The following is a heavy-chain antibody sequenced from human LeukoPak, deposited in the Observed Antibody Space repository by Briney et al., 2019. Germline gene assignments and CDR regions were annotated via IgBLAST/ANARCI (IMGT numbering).Heavy chain of an antibody. V-gene: IGHV3-23*01. D-gene: IGHD3-22*01. CDR2: ISGSGGNT. CDR1: GFTFSSYA. J-gene: IGHJ4*02. Sequence: GGSLRLSCAASGFTFSSYAMSWVRQAPGKGLEWVSAISGSGGNTDCADSVKGRFTISRDNSKNTLYLQMISLRAEDTAVYYCARRQDSSDGKDFDYWGQGTLVTVSS. CDR3: ARRQDSSDGKDFDY.